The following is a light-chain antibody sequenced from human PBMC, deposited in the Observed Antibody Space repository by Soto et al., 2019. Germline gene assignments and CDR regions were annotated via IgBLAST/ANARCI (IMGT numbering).Light chain of an antibody. Sequence: QSALTQPPSASGSPGQSVTISCTGSSSDVGAFDSVSWYQQHPHKAPQIIIYEVSKRPSGVPDRFSGSKSGNTASLTVSGLQADDEADYFCSSYAGRNNYVFGTGTKITVL. V-gene: IGLV2-8*01. CDR1: SSDVGAFDS. CDR2: EVS. CDR3: SSYAGRNNYV. J-gene: IGLJ1*01.